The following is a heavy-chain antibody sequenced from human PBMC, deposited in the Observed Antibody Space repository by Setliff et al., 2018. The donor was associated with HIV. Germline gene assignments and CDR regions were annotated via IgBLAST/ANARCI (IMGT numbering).Heavy chain of an antibody. CDR1: GYSFARYG. CDR3: ARARTDYYDRRRRSHYYIDV. CDR2: MNPDSRNT. D-gene: IGHD3-22*01. J-gene: IGHJ6*03. V-gene: IGHV1-8*01. Sequence: ASVKVSCKASGYSFARYGLSWVRQAPGQGLEWMGWMNPDSRNTGYAQRFEGSVTMTWDTSISTAYMELNNVKFEDTAIYYCARARTDYYDRRRRSHYYIDVWARGATVTVSS.